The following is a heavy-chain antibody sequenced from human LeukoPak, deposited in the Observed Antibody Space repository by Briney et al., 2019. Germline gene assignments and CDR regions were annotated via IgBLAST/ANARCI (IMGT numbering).Heavy chain of an antibody. V-gene: IGHV7-4-1*02. CDR3: AREQWIQLPDY. CDR2: INTNTGNP. J-gene: IGHJ4*02. CDR1: GYTFTSYA. D-gene: IGHD5-18*01. Sequence: ASVKVSCKASGYTFTSYAMNWVRQAPGQGLEWMGWINTNTGNPTYAQGFTGRFVFSLDTSVSTAYLQISSLEAEDTAVYYRAREQWIQLPDYWGQGTLVTVSS.